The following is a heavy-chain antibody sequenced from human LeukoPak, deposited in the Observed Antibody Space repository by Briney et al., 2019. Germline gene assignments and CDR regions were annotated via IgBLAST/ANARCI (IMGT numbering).Heavy chain of an antibody. D-gene: IGHD3-22*01. Sequence: GGSLRLSCVDSGLSFSSYTMYWVRQAPGGSLEWVSAISSSGHYIYYADSVKGRFTISRDNAKNLLLLQMYSLRVDDTAMYYCARDINPDHPMMADVDPDFWGQGTLVTVSS. CDR1: GLSFSSYT. CDR2: ISSSGHYI. CDR3: ARDINPDHPMMADVDPDF. J-gene: IGHJ4*02. V-gene: IGHV3-21*06.